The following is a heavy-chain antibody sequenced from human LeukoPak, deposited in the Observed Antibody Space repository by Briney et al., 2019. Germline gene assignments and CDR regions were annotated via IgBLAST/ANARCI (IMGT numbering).Heavy chain of an antibody. V-gene: IGHV4-59*01. J-gene: IGHJ4*02. D-gene: IGHD1-1*01. CDR2: IYYSGST. Sequence: PSETLSLTCTVSGGSISSYYWSWIRQPPGKGLEWIGYIYYSGSTNYNPSLKSRVTISVDTSKNQFSLKLSSVAAADTAVYYCARGNWNDVYFDYWGQGTLVTVSS. CDR3: ARGNWNDVYFDY. CDR1: GGSISSYY.